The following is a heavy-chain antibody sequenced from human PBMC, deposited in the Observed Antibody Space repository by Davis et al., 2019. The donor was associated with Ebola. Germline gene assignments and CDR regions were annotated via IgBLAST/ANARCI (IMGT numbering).Heavy chain of an antibody. J-gene: IGHJ4*02. D-gene: IGHD3-10*01. CDR1: GFTFSSYW. CDR2: ISSSSSYI. V-gene: IGHV3-21*01. Sequence: GGSLRLSCAASGFTFSSYWMNWVRQAPGKGLEWVSSISSSSSYIYYAESVKGRFTISRDNAKNSLYLQMNSLRAEDTAVYYCATAMVQGVISMVDYWGQGTLVTVSS. CDR3: ATAMVQGVISMVDY.